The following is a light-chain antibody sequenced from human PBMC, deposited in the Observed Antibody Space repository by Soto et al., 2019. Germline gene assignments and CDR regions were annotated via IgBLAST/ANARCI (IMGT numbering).Light chain of an antibody. V-gene: IGLV1-40*01. CDR3: QSYDSSLSAL. J-gene: IGLJ2*01. CDR1: SSNIGAGYD. CDR2: GNS. Sequence: QSVLTQPPSVSGAPGQRVTISCTGSSSNIGAGYDVHWYQQLPGTAPKLLIYGNSNRPSGVPDRFSGSKSGTSASLAITGLQAEDEADYYCQSYDSSLSALFGGGTQLTLL.